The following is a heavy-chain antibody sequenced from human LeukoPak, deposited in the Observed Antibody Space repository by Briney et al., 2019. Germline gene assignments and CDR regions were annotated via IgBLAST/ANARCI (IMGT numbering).Heavy chain of an antibody. CDR2: INHSGTT. CDR1: SGSFSAYY. Sequence: SETLSLTCAVYSGSFSAYYWGWISQPPGKGLEWNGEINHSGTTKLHTSLRSQVTISVETSENQFSLNLGSVPPAAPPFFYCLQNNWSDRGSQGCLVTVSS. J-gene: IGHJ5*02. CDR3: LQNNWSDR. D-gene: IGHD5-24*01. V-gene: IGHV4-34*06.